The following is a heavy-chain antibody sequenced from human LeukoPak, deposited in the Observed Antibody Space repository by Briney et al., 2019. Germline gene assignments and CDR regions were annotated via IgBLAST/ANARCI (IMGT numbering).Heavy chain of an antibody. CDR2: INHSGST. Sequence: PSETLSLTCAVYGGSFSGYYWSWIRQPPGKGLEWIGEINHSGSTNYNPSLKSRVTISVDTSKNQFSLKLSSVTAADTAVYYCARAEGDYFDYWGQGTLVTVSS. CDR1: GGSFSGYY. V-gene: IGHV4-34*01. J-gene: IGHJ4*02. CDR3: ARAEGDYFDY.